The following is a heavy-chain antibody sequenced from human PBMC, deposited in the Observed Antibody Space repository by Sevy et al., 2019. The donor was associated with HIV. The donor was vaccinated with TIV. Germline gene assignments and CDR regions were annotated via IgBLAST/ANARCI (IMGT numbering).Heavy chain of an antibody. Sequence: GGSLRLSCAASGFSVNCNYMTWVRQAPGKGLEGVSVIYSDETTYHADSVKDRFTISRDNSKNMLYLQMSSLRAEDTAIYYCARGKSGYGYALNYWGQGTLVTVSS. CDR2: IYSDETT. V-gene: IGHV3-66*01. CDR3: ARGKSGYGYALNY. J-gene: IGHJ4*02. D-gene: IGHD5-18*01. CDR1: GFSVNCNY.